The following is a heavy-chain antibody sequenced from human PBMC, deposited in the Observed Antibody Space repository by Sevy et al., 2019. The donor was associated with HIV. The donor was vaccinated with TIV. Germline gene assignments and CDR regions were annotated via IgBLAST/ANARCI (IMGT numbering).Heavy chain of an antibody. CDR3: ARHRGYSSSSPFDY. CDR2: IYYSGYT. V-gene: IGHV4-39*01. J-gene: IGHJ4*02. D-gene: IGHD6-6*01. CDR1: GGSISSSGYY. Sequence: SETLSLTCTVSGGSISSSGYYWGWIRQPSGKGLECIGSIYYSGYTYYNPSLKSRVTISVDTSKNQFSLNLSPVTAADTAVYYCARHRGYSSSSPFDYWGQGTLVTVSS.